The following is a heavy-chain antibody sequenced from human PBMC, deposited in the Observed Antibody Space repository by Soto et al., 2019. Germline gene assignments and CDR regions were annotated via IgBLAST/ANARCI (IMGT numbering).Heavy chain of an antibody. V-gene: IGHV4-31*03. CDR1: GGSISSGGYY. J-gene: IGHJ4*02. CDR3: ARYYKRIGYCSSTSCSGPDY. CDR2: IYYSGST. D-gene: IGHD2-2*01. Sequence: SETLSLTCTVSGGSISSGGYYWSWIRQHPGKGLEWIGYIYYSGSTYYNPSLKSRVTISVDTSKNQFSLKLSSVTAADTAVYYCARYYKRIGYCSSTSCSGPDYWGQGTLVTVSS.